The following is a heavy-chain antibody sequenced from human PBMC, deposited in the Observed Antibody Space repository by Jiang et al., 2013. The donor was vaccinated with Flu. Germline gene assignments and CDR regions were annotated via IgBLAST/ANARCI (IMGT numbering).Heavy chain of an antibody. Sequence: FTNYWIGWVRQMPGKGLEWMGIIYPGDSETRYSPSFQGQVTISVDKSITTAYLQWNSLKASDTAMYYCALPSGSYYDYFNHWGQGTLVTVSS. D-gene: IGHD1-26*01. CDR3: ALPSGSYYDYFNH. J-gene: IGHJ4*02. CDR1: FTNYW. CDR2: IYPGDSET. V-gene: IGHV5-51*01.